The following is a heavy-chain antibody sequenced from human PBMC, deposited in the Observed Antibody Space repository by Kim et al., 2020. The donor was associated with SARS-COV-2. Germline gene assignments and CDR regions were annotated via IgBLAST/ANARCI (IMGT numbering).Heavy chain of an antibody. J-gene: IGHJ4*02. V-gene: IGHV5-51*01. CDR2: IYPRDSDT. CDR3: ARLPYYYDSSGWGGYFDL. Sequence: GESLKISCKGSGYKFISHWIAWVRQKPGKGLEWMGIIYPRDSDTTKSPSFQDQVIISVDKSISTAYLQWSSLKASDTAMYYCARLPYYYDSSGWGGYFDLWGQGTRVTVSS. D-gene: IGHD3-22*01. CDR1: GYKFISHW.